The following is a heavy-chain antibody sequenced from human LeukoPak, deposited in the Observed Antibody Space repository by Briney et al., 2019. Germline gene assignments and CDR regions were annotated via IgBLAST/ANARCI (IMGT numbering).Heavy chain of an antibody. Sequence: SETLSLTCTVSGVSISSYYWSWIRQPPGKGLEWIGYIYYSGSTNYNPSLKSRVTISVDTSKNQFSLKLSSVTAADTAVYYCARSGYSSGWSPLDVWGQGTTVTVSS. V-gene: IGHV4-59*01. J-gene: IGHJ6*02. CDR3: ARSGYSSGWSPLDV. CDR2: IYYSGST. CDR1: GVSISSYY. D-gene: IGHD6-19*01.